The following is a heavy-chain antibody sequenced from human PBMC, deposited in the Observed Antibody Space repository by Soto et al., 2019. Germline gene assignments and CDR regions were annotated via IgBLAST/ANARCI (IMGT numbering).Heavy chain of an antibody. CDR1: CYTFTSYG. Sequence: ASVKVSCKSPCYTFTSYGISLFRHGTGRWREWMGWISAYNGNTNYAQKLQGRVTMTTDTSTSTAYMELRSLRSDDTAVYYCARNVVRRQWLVPDAFDIWGQGTMVTVSS. J-gene: IGHJ3*02. CDR2: ISAYNGNT. V-gene: IGHV1-18*01. D-gene: IGHD6-19*01. CDR3: ARNVVRRQWLVPDAFDI.